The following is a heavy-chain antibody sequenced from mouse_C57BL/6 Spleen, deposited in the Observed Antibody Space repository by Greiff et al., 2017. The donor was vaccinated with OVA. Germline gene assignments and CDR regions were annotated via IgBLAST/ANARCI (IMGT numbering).Heavy chain of an antibody. D-gene: IGHD2-1*01. J-gene: IGHJ4*01. Sequence: VQLKESGGGLVKPGGSLKLSCAASGFTFSDYGMHWVRQAPEKGLEWVAYISSGSSTIYYADTVKGRFTISRDNAKNTLFLQMTSLRSEDTAMYYCARRDGNSPYAMDYWGQGTSVTVSS. CDR2: ISSGSSTI. CDR3: ARRDGNSPYAMDY. CDR1: GFTFSDYG. V-gene: IGHV5-17*01.